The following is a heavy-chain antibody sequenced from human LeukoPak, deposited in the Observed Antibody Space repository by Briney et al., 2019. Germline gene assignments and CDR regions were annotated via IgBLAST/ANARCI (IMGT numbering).Heavy chain of an antibody. D-gene: IGHD2-2*01. J-gene: IGHJ4*02. CDR3: AKDTGQLR. Sequence: GGSLRLSCAPSGFTFSNYGMHWVRQAPGKGLEWVAFIPYDGTNKYYADSVKGRFTISRDNSKNTLYLQMNSLRAEDTAVYYCAKDTGQLRWGQGTLVTVSS. CDR2: IPYDGTNK. V-gene: IGHV3-30*02. CDR1: GFTFSNYG.